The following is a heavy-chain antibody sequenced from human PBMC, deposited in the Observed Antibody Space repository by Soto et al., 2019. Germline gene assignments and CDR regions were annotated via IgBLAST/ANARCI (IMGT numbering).Heavy chain of an antibody. J-gene: IGHJ3*02. CDR1: GYPVTAYY. V-gene: IGHV1-2*02. D-gene: IGHD6-19*01. Sequence: QLHLVQSGAVVQKPGASVTVSCSASGYPVTAYYMHWVRQAPGRGLERMGGINPATGAAKYTQTFQGRVTVPMATSTGTVFMELSGLTSEDTAVFYGVGGGGGGVAGSAAFDMWGQGTLVTVSS. CDR3: VGGGGGGVAGSAAFDM. CDR2: INPATGAA.